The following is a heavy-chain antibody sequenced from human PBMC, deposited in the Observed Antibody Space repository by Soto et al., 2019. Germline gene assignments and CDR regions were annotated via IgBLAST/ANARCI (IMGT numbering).Heavy chain of an antibody. Sequence: QVQLVQSGAEVKKPGSSVKVSCKTSGGTLSSYTINWVRQAPGQGLEWMGRIIPILGITNYAQNFQGRVTVTADRSTSTAYMELSSLRSEDTAVYYCASVVHDAFDIWGQGTMVTVSS. CDR3: ASVVHDAFDI. CDR2: IIPILGIT. V-gene: IGHV1-69*02. J-gene: IGHJ3*02. D-gene: IGHD2-15*01. CDR1: GGTLSSYT.